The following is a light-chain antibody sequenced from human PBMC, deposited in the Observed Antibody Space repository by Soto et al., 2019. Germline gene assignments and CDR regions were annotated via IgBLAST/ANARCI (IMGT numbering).Light chain of an antibody. CDR2: DVS. CDR1: SSDIGDYKY. CDR3: SSYTSTSFVI. J-gene: IGLJ2*01. Sequence: QSALTQPASVSGSPGQSITISCTGSSSDIGDYKYVSWYKQHPGKAPQLMIYDVSNRPSGVSNRFSGSESGNTASLTISGLQAEDEADYYCSSYTSTSFVIFGGGTKLTVL. V-gene: IGLV2-14*01.